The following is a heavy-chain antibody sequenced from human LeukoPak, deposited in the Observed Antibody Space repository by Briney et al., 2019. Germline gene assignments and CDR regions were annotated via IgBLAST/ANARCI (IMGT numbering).Heavy chain of an antibody. Sequence: GGSLRLSCAASGFTFDDYAMHWVRQAPGKGLEWVSGILRNSGSIGYADSVKGRFTISRDDAKNSLYLQMSSLRAEDTALYYCVXDGGRDTAAAYYWGQGTLVSVSS. J-gene: IGHJ4*02. V-gene: IGHV3-9*01. D-gene: IGHD6-13*01. CDR2: ILRNSGSI. CDR3: VXDGGRDTAAAYY. CDR1: GFTFDDYA.